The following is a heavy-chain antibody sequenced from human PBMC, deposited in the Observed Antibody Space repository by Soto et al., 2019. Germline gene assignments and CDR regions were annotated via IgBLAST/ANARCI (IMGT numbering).Heavy chain of an antibody. CDR3: ARYIRGYSRYFDY. V-gene: IGHV4-61*01. CDR2: IYYSGST. D-gene: IGHD5-18*01. Sequence: SETLSLTCTVSGDSVSSGSYYWTWVRQPPGKGLEWIGYIYYSGSTNYNPSLQSRVTISVDTSKNQFSLKLTSVTAADTALYYCARYIRGYSRYFDYWGQGTLVTVSS. J-gene: IGHJ4*02. CDR1: GDSVSSGSYY.